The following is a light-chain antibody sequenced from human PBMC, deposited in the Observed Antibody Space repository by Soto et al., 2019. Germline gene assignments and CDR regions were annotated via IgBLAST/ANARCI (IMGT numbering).Light chain of an antibody. CDR1: QTISSW. CDR3: EQSYITPPIT. CDR2: GAS. Sequence: DIQMTQSPSTMSGSVGDRVTITCRSSQTISSWLAWYQQKPGKAPKLLIFGASSLQSGVPSRFSGSGSGTVFTLTISSLQPEDFATYYCEQSYITPPITFGQGTRLEIK. J-gene: IGKJ5*01. V-gene: IGKV1-39*01.